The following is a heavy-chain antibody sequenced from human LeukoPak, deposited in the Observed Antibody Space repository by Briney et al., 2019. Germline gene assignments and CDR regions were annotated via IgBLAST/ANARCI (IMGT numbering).Heavy chain of an antibody. D-gene: IGHD3-9*01. CDR1: GYTFTDYN. V-gene: IGHV1-2*02. Sequence: GASVKVSCKASGYTFTDYNMYWVRQAPGQGLEWMGWISPNSGGTHYAQKFQGRVTMTRDTSISTVYMELSRLISDDTAVYYCARDSDWGRFDPWGQGTLVTVSS. CDR2: ISPNSGGT. J-gene: IGHJ5*02. CDR3: ARDSDWGRFDP.